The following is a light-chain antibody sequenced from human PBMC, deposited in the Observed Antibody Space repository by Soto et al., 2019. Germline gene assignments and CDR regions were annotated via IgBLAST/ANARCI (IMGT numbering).Light chain of an antibody. CDR1: QSITSN. CDR3: QQFNNWPLT. J-gene: IGKJ4*01. Sequence: EIVLTQSPGTLSLSPVERATLSCRASQSITSNLAWYQQKPGQAPRLLIYGSSTRATGIPARFSGSGSGTEFTLTISSLQSEDFAVYYCQQFNNWPLTFGGGTKADVK. CDR2: GSS. V-gene: IGKV3-15*01.